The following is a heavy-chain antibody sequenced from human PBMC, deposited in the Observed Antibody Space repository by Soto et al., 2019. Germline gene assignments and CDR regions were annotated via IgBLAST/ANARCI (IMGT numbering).Heavy chain of an antibody. Sequence: QLHLVQSGAEVKKAGSSVKVSCKASGGTVSSYAITWVRQAPGKGLEWMGVFIPIFVSAHYAPKFQGRITITADESTSTAYMELSGLTSEDTAIYYCARDVSSDTTGFRGYDLWGQGTLVTVSS. CDR1: GGTVSSYA. CDR2: FIPIFVSA. J-gene: IGHJ4*02. V-gene: IGHV1-69*01. CDR3: ARDVSSDTTGFRGYDL. D-gene: IGHD3-10*01.